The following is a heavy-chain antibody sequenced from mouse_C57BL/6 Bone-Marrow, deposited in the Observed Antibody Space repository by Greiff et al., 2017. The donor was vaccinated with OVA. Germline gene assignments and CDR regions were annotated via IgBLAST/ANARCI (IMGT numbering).Heavy chain of an antibody. D-gene: IGHD2-3*01. CDR3: ARSDGFPLDY. CDR1: GYTFTSYW. V-gene: IGHV1-64*01. CDR2: IHPNSGST. J-gene: IGHJ4*01. Sequence: QVQLQQPGAELVKPGASVKLSCNASGYTFTSYWMHWVKQRPGQGLEWIGMIHPNSGSTNYNEKFKSKATLTVDKSSSTAYMQLSSLTSEDSAVYYCARSDGFPLDYWGQGTSATVSS.